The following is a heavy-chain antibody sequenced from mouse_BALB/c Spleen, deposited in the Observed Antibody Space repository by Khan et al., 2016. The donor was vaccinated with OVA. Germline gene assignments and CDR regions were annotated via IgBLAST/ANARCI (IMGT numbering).Heavy chain of an antibody. J-gene: IGHJ3*01. D-gene: IGHD1-1*01. Sequence: QVQLKESGAELMKPGASVKISCKATGYTFSSYWIEWVKQRPGHGFEWIGEILPGSGSNNYNEKFKGKATFTADTSSNTAYMQLSSLTSEDSAVYYCARGNYYGSSSWFGYWGQGTLVTVS. CDR2: ILPGSGSN. V-gene: IGHV1-9*01. CDR3: ARGNYYGSSSWFGY. CDR1: GYTFSSYW.